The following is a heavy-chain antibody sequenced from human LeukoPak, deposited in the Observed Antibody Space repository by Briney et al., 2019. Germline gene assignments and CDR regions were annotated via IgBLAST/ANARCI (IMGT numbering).Heavy chain of an antibody. V-gene: IGHV4-34*01. CDR1: GGSFSGYY. CDR3: AREGDSSGWHYYYYGVDV. Sequence: PSETLSLTCAVYGGSFSGYYWSWIRQPPGKGLEWIGEINHSGSTNYNPSLKSRVTISVDTSKNQFSLKLSSVTAADTAVYYCAREGDSSGWHYYYYGVDVWGQGTTVTVSS. CDR2: INHSGST. J-gene: IGHJ6*02. D-gene: IGHD6-19*01.